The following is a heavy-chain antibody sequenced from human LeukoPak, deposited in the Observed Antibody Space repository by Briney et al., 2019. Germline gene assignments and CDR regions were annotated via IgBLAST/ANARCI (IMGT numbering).Heavy chain of an antibody. V-gene: IGHV4-4*07. D-gene: IGHD4-23*01. Sequence: TSETLSLTCTVSGGSINSYYWSWIRQPAGKGLEWIGRIYNTGSTNYNPPLKSRVTMSVDTSKNQFSLKLSSVTAADTAVYYCARDASYGGNRYYYYYYMDVWGKGTTVTVSS. CDR1: GGSINSYY. CDR2: IYNTGST. J-gene: IGHJ6*03. CDR3: ARDASYGGNRYYYYYYMDV.